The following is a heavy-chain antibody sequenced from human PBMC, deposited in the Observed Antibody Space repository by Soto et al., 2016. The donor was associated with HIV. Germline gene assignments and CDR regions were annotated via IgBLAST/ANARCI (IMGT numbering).Heavy chain of an antibody. Sequence: EVQLVESGGGLVQPGGSLRLSCAASGFTVSSNYMSWVRQAPGKGLEWVSVIYSGGSTYYADSVKGRFTISRDNSKNTLYLQMNSLRAEDTAVYYCAKVDWGSGSYYYYYGMDVWGQGTTVTVS. CDR3: AKVDWGSGSYYYYYGMDV. CDR2: IYSGGST. V-gene: IGHV3-66*01. J-gene: IGHJ6*02. D-gene: IGHD3-10*01. CDR1: GFTVSSNY.